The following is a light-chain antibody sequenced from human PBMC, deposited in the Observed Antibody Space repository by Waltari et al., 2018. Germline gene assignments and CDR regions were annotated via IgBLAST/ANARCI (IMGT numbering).Light chain of an antibody. Sequence: EIVMTQSPATLSVSPGERATLSCRASQSVSSNLAWYQQKPGQAPRLLIYGASTRATGIPARFSGSGCGTEFTLTISSMQSEDVAVYYCQQYNNWPPWTFGQGTKVEIK. CDR2: GAS. CDR3: QQYNNWPPWT. CDR1: QSVSSN. J-gene: IGKJ1*01. V-gene: IGKV3-15*01.